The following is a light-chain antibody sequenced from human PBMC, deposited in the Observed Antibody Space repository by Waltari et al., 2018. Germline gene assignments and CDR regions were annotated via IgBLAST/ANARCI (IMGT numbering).Light chain of an antibody. CDR2: AAS. V-gene: IGKV1-27*01. J-gene: IGKJ4*01. CDR3: QKYNSAPLT. Sequence: DIQMTQSPSPLSAYVGDRVTISRRASQGIGNYLAWYQQKPGKVPKLLIYAASTLQSGVPSRFSGSGSGTDFTLTICSLQPEDVATYYCQKYNSAPLTFGGGTKVEIK. CDR1: QGIGNY.